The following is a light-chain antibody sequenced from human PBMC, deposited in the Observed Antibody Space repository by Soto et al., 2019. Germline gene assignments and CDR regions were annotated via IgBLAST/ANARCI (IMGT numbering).Light chain of an antibody. Sequence: EIVLTQSPATLSLSPGERATLSCRASQSVSSYLAWYQQKPGQAPRLLIYDASNRATGIPARFSGSGSGTDFTLTIGSLEPEDFAIYYCQQRSNWPPVTFGGGPKVQI. CDR2: DAS. V-gene: IGKV3-11*01. CDR1: QSVSSY. J-gene: IGKJ4*02. CDR3: QQRSNWPPVT.